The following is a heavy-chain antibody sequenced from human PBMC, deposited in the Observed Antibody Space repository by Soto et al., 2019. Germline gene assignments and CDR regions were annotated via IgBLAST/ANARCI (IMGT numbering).Heavy chain of an antibody. J-gene: IGHJ6*02. CDR3: AKDHVVVAATRPLYYYYYGMDV. D-gene: IGHD2-15*01. CDR1: GFTFSSYG. Sequence: SLRLSCAASGFTFSSYGMHWVRQAPGKGLEWVAVISYDGSNKYYADSVKGRFTISRDNSKNTLYLQMNSLRAEDTAVYYCAKDHVVVAATRPLYYYYYGMDVWGQGTTVTVSS. CDR2: ISYDGSNK. V-gene: IGHV3-30*18.